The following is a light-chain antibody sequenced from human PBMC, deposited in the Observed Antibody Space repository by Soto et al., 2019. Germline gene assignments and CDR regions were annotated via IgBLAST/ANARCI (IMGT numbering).Light chain of an antibody. CDR3: QTWGTDIHV. Sequence: QSVLTQSPSASASLGASVKLTCTLSSGHSSYVIAWHQQQPEKGPRYLMRLSSDGNHIKGDGIPDRFSGSSSGAERYLTISGLQSEDEAEYYCQTWGTDIHVFGTGTKLTVL. CDR1: SGHSSYV. V-gene: IGLV4-69*01. CDR2: LSSDGNH. J-gene: IGLJ1*01.